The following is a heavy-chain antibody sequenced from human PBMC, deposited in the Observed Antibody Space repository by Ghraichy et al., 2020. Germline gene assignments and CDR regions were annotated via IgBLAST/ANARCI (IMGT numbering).Heavy chain of an antibody. CDR1: GFTFTNYW. J-gene: IGHJ5*01. CDR2: INSDGSST. CDR3: AKASGYYDTGAYFDF. D-gene: IGHD3-16*01. V-gene: IGHV3-74*01. Sequence: GGSLRLSCAASGFTFTNYWMHWVRQAPGKGLVWVSRINSDGSSTSYADSVKGRFTISRDNAKNTLYLQMNSLRAEDTAVYFCAKASGYYDTGAYFDFWGQRTLVTVSS.